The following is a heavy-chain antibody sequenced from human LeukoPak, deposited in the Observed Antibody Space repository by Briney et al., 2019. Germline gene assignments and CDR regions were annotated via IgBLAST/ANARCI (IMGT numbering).Heavy chain of an antibody. CDR1: GGSISSSRYY. CDR3: ARLLLEYSSSYGAFDI. J-gene: IGHJ3*02. D-gene: IGHD6-6*01. V-gene: IGHV4-39*01. CDR2: IYYSGST. Sequence: SETLSLTCTDSGGSISSSRYYWGWIRQPPGKGLEWIGSIYYSGSTNYNPSLKSRVTISVDTSKNQFSLKLSSVTAADTAGYYCARLLLEYSSSYGAFDIWGQGTMVTVSS.